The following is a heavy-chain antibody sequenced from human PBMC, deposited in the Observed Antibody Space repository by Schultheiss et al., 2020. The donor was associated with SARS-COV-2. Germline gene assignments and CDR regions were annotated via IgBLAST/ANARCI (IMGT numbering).Heavy chain of an antibody. CDR2: IKQDGSEK. V-gene: IGHV3-7*03. D-gene: IGHD2-15*01. Sequence: GGSLRLSCAASGFTFSSYWMSWVRQAPGKGLEWVANIKQDGSEKYYVDSVKGRFTISRDNAKNSLYLQMNSLRAEDTAVYYCAKGLRGRGTPIDYWGQGTLVTVSS. CDR1: GFTFSSYW. CDR3: AKGLRGRGTPIDY. J-gene: IGHJ4*02.